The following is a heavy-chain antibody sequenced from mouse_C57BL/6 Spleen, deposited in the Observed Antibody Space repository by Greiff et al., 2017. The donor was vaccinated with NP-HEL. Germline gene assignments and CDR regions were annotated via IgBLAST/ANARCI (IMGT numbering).Heavy chain of an antibody. Sequence: VQLQQSGPELVKPGASVKLSCKASGYAFSSSWMNWVKQRPGKGLEWIGRIYPGDGDTNYNGKFKGKATLTAEKSSSTAYMQLSSLTSEDSAVYFCARSNWDYFDYWGQGTTLTVSS. CDR1: GYAFSSSW. V-gene: IGHV1-82*01. D-gene: IGHD4-1*01. CDR3: ARSNWDYFDY. CDR2: IYPGDGDT. J-gene: IGHJ2*01.